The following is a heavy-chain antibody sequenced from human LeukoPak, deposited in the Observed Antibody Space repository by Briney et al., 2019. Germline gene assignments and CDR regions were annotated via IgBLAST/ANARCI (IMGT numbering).Heavy chain of an antibody. V-gene: IGHV3-7*04. J-gene: IGHJ4*02. CDR2: IKQDGSDK. CDR3: ARDFSLDN. CDR1: GFTFSSYW. Sequence: GRSLRLSCAASGFTFSSYWMTWVRQAPGKGLEWVANIKQDGSDKYYVDSVKGRFTISRGNAKNSLYLQMNSLRAEDSAFYYCARDFSLDNWGQGTLVTVSS.